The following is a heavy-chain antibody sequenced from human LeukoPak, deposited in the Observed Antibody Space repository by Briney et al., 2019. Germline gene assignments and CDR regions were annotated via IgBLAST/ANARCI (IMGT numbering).Heavy chain of an antibody. CDR2: INTNTGNP. Sequence: ASVKVSCTASGYTVTSYAMNWVRQAPGQGLECMGWINTNTGNPTYAQGFTGRFVFSLDTSVSTAYLQISSLKAEDTAVYYCARTRPTVTTKGWFDPWGQGTLVTVSS. CDR3: ARTRPTVTTKGWFDP. J-gene: IGHJ5*02. V-gene: IGHV7-4-1*02. D-gene: IGHD4-17*01. CDR1: GYTVTSYA.